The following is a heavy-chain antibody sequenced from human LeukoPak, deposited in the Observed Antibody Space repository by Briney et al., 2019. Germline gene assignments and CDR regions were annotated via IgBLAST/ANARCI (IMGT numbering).Heavy chain of an antibody. CDR1: GFTFSSYA. CDR2: ISYDGSNK. D-gene: IGHD3/OR15-3a*01. CDR3: ARERTGFDY. J-gene: IGHJ4*02. Sequence: GGSLRLSCAASGFTFSSYAMHWVRQAPGKGLEWVAVISYDGSNKYYADSVKGRSTISRDNSKNTLYLQMNSLRAEDTAVYYCARERTGFDYWGQGTLVTVSS. V-gene: IGHV3-30-3*01.